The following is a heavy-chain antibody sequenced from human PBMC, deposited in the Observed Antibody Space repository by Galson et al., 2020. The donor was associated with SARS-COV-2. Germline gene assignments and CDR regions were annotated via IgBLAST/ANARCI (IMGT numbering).Heavy chain of an antibody. CDR1: GYTFTSNG. D-gene: IGHD3-22*01. CDR3: ARFSYRSGYPSFDY. Sequence: ASVKVSCKASGYTFTSNGISWMRQAPGQGLEWMGWNTNYAQKFQGRVTMTTDTSTTTAYMELRGLRSDDTAVYYCARFSYRSGYPSFDYGGQGTLVTVSS. J-gene: IGHJ4*02. V-gene: IGHV1-18*01. CDR2: NT.